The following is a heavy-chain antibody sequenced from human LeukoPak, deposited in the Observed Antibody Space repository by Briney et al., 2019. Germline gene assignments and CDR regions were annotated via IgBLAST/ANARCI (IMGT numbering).Heavy chain of an antibody. CDR3: ARDIVATISGDH. CDR2: IYYSGST. CDR1: GGSISSSSYY. D-gene: IGHD5-12*01. J-gene: IGHJ4*02. Sequence: SETLSLTCAVSGGSISSSSYYWGWIRQPPGKGLEWIGSIYYSGSTYYNPSLKSRVTISVDTSKNQFSLKLSSVTAADTAVYYCARDIVATISGDHWGQGTLVTVSS. V-gene: IGHV4-39*01.